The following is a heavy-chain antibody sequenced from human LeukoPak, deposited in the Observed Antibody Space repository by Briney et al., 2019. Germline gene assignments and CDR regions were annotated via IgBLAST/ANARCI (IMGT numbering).Heavy chain of an antibody. Sequence: PSETLSLTCTVSGGSISSYYWSWIRQPPGKGLEWIGYIYYSGSTNYNPSLKSRVTISVDTSKNQFSLKLSSVTAADTAVYNCARDIAVAGIGWFDPWGQGTLVTVSS. CDR2: IYYSGST. D-gene: IGHD6-19*01. CDR3: ARDIAVAGIGWFDP. V-gene: IGHV4-59*01. J-gene: IGHJ5*02. CDR1: GGSISSYY.